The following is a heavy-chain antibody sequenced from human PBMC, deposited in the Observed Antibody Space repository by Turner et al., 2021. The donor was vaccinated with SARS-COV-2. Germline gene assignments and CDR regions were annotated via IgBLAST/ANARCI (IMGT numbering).Heavy chain of an antibody. D-gene: IGHD3-9*01. J-gene: IGHJ4*02. CDR1: GYTLTELS. Sequence: VQLGQAGAEVKKPGASVKVSCQVSGYTLTELSMHWVRQAPGKGLEWMGGFDHEDGETISAQQFQGRVTMTGDTSTDTAYMELSSLRSEDAAVYYWAKNDILTGYYTSFDYWGQGTLVTVSS. CDR3: AKNDILTGYYTSFDY. V-gene: IGHV1-24*01. CDR2: FDHEDGET.